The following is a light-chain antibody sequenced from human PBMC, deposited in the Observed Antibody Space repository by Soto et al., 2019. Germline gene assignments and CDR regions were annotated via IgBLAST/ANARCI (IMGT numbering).Light chain of an antibody. CDR2: DVS. V-gene: IGLV2-14*03. CDR3: SSYTPSSTYV. J-gene: IGLJ1*01. Sequence: QSALTQPASVSGSPGQSITISCTGTSSDVGGYNYVSWYQQYPGKAPTLMIYDVSSRSSGVSNRFSGSKSGNTASLTISGLQAEDEDDYHCSSYTPSSTYVFGTGTKVTVL. CDR1: SSDVGGYNY.